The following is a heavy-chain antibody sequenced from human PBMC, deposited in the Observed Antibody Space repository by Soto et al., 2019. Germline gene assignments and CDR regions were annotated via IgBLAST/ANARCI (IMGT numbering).Heavy chain of an antibody. V-gene: IGHV4-30-2*01. D-gene: IGHD4-4*01. CDR1: GGSISSGGYS. CDR3: ARANSKGGRGGFDY. CDR2: IYHSGST. Sequence: SETLSLTCAVSGGSISSGGYSWSWIRQPPGKGLEWIGYIYHSGSTYYNPSLKSRVTISVDRSKNQFSLKLSSVTAADTAVYYCARANSKGGRGGFDYWGQGTLVTVSS. J-gene: IGHJ4*02.